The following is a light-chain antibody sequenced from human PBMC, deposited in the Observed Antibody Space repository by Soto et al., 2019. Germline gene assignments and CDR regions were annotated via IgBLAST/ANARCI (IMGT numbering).Light chain of an antibody. CDR2: GAS. CDR3: QQYGSLWT. V-gene: IGKV3-20*01. CDR1: RTIMNN. Sequence: EIVMTQSPATLSVSPGERATLSCRASRTIMNNLAWYQQKPGQAPRLLIYGASSRATGIPDRFSGSGSGTDFTLTISRLEPEDFAVYYCQQYGSLWTFGQGTKVDIK. J-gene: IGKJ1*01.